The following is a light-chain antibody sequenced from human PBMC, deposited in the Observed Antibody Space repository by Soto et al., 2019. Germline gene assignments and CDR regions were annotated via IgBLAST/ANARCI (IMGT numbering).Light chain of an antibody. CDR1: QSLVKTDGITY. CDR3: MQGTSWPWT. Sequence: DVVMSQSPLSLPVTLGRPASISCRSSQSLVKTDGITYLNWFHQRPGQSPRRLINRVSRRDSGVPDRFSGSGSGTDFTLKISRVEAEDVGVYYCMQGTSWPWTFGQGTKVEIK. V-gene: IGKV2-30*01. CDR2: RVS. J-gene: IGKJ1*01.